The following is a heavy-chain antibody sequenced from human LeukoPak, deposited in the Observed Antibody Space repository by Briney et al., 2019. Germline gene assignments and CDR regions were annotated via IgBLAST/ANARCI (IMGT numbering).Heavy chain of an antibody. J-gene: IGHJ3*02. Sequence: ASVKVSCKASGGTFSSYAISWVRQAPGQGLEWMGGIIPIFGTANYAQKFQGRVTITTDESTSTAYMELSSLRSEGTAVYYCAVSPVGSGSQRLFDIWGQGTMVTVSS. V-gene: IGHV1-69*05. D-gene: IGHD1-26*01. CDR1: GGTFSSYA. CDR3: AVSPVGSGSQRLFDI. CDR2: IIPIFGTA.